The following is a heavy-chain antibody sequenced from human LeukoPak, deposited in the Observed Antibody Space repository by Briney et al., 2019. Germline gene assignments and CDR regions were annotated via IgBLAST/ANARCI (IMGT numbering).Heavy chain of an antibody. J-gene: IGHJ4*02. V-gene: IGHV3-23*01. CDR3: AKGGYYYGNFDY. CDR2: ISGSGGST. Sequence: GGTLRLSCAASGFTFSSYAMSWVRQAPGKGLEWVSAISGSGGSTYYADSVKGRFTISRDNSKNTLYLQMNSLRAEDTAVYYCAKGGYYYGNFDYWGQGTLVTVSS. CDR1: GFTFSSYA. D-gene: IGHD3-22*01.